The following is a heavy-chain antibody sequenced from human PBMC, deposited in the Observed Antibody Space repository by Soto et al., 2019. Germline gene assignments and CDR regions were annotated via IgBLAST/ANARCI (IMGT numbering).Heavy chain of an antibody. V-gene: IGHV1-3*01. CDR2: INAGNGNT. CDR1: GYTFTSYA. Sequence: GASVKVSCKASGYTFTSYAMHWVRQAPGQRLEWMGRINAGNGNTKYSQKFQGRVTITRDTSASTAYMELSSLRSEDTAVYYCARGASHCSSTSCFLIYYYYGMDVWGQGTTVTVSS. D-gene: IGHD2-2*01. J-gene: IGHJ6*02. CDR3: ARGASHCSSTSCFLIYYYYGMDV.